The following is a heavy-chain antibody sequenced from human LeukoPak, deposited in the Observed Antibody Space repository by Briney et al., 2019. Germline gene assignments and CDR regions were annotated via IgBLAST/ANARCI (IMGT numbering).Heavy chain of an antibody. Sequence: SETLSLTCTVSGGSISSSSYYWGWIRQPPGKGLEWIGSIYYSGSTYYNPSLKSRVTISVDTSKNQFSLKLSSVTAADTAVYYCARDNYDSSGYYYYLSLYYYYYMDVWGKGTTVTVSS. CDR1: GGSISSSSYY. D-gene: IGHD3-22*01. J-gene: IGHJ6*03. CDR3: ARDNYDSSGYYYYLSLYYYYYMDV. V-gene: IGHV4-39*07. CDR2: IYYSGST.